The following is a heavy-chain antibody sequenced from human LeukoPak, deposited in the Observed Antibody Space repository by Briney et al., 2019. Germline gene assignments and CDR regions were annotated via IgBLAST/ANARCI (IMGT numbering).Heavy chain of an antibody. D-gene: IGHD4-17*01. V-gene: IGHV4-39*01. CDR3: ARHQDYGVVGVDY. Sequence: SETLTLTCTVSGGSISSSSYYWGWIRQPPGKGLEWIGSIYYSGSTYYNPSLKSRVTISVDTSKNQFSLKLSSVTAADTAVYYCARHQDYGVVGVDYWGQGTLVTVSS. CDR2: IYYSGST. CDR1: GGSISSSSYY. J-gene: IGHJ4*02.